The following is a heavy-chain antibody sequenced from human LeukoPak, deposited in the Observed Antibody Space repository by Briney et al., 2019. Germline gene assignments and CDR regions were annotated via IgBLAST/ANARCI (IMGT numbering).Heavy chain of an antibody. CDR3: LYSSSWKNRDY. Sequence: SETLSLTCAVSGGSISSSNWWSWVRQPPGRGLEWIGEIYHSGSTNYNPSLKSRVTISVDKSKNQFSLKLSSVTAADTAVYYCLYSSSWKNRDYCGQGTLVTVSS. V-gene: IGHV4-4*02. J-gene: IGHJ4*02. D-gene: IGHD6-13*01. CDR1: GGSISSSNW. CDR2: IYHSGST.